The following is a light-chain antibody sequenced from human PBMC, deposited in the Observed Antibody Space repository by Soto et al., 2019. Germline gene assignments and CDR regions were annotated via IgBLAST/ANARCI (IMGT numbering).Light chain of an antibody. CDR2: TAS. Sequence: IQMTQSPSTLSASVGDRVAITCRASQSIGIWLAWYQQKPGKAPRFLIYTASTLESGVPSRFSDSGSGTEFTLTISSLQPDDFATYYCQQYKDYSWTFGQGTKVEFK. CDR3: QQYKDYSWT. J-gene: IGKJ1*01. V-gene: IGKV1-5*03. CDR1: QSIGIW.